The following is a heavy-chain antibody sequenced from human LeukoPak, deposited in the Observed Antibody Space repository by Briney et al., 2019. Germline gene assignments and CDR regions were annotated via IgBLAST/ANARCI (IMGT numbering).Heavy chain of an antibody. J-gene: IGHJ6*04. Sequence: ASVKVSCKASGYTFTGYYMHWVRQAPGQGLEWMGRINPNSGGTNYAQKFQGRVTMTRDTSISTAYMELSRLRSEDTAVYYCARGTPPHYVFGQYGMDVWGKGTTVTVSS. D-gene: IGHD3-16*01. CDR2: INPNSGGT. CDR3: ARGTPPHYVFGQYGMDV. CDR1: GYTFTGYY. V-gene: IGHV1-2*06.